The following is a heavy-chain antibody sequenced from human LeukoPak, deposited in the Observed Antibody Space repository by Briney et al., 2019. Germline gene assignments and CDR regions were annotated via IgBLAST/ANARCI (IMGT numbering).Heavy chain of an antibody. Sequence: ASVKVSCKASGYTFTGYYMHWVRQAPGQGLEWMGWINPNSGGTNYAQKFQGRVTMTRDTSISTAYMELSRLRSDDTAVYYCARGAITTRCSGDDGVVYYYYYYMDVWGKGTTVTVSS. J-gene: IGHJ6*03. CDR2: INPNSGGT. CDR3: ARGAITTRCSGDDGVVYYYYYYMDV. V-gene: IGHV1-2*02. D-gene: IGHD5-12*01. CDR1: GYTFTGYY.